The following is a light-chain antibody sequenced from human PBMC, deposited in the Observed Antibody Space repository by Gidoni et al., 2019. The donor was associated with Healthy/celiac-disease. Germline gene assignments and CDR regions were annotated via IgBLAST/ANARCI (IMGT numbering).Light chain of an antibody. J-gene: IGKJ2*03. CDR2: LGS. CDR1: QSLLPSNGNTF. CDR3: MQSLQPR. V-gene: IGKV2-28*01. Sequence: DTVMTQSLLPLPVTPGEPASISCMSSQSLLPSNGNTFLDWYLQKPVQSPHLLIYLGSNRASGSPGRCSGSRSGTDYTLKISRVEAEDVGFYYCMQSLQPRFXQXTKLEIK.